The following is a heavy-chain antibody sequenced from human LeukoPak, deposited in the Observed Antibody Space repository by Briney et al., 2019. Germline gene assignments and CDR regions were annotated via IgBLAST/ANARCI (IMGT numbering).Heavy chain of an antibody. J-gene: IGHJ4*02. D-gene: IGHD3-3*01. V-gene: IGHV4-34*01. CDR1: GGSFSGYY. CDR3: ARDNQYDFWSGYSLDY. Sequence: SETLSLTCAVYGGSFSGYYWSWIRQPPGKGLEWIGEINHSGSTNYNPSLKSRVTISVDTSKNQFSLKLSSVTAADTAVYYCARDNQYDFWSGYSLDYWGQGTLVTVSS. CDR2: INHSGST.